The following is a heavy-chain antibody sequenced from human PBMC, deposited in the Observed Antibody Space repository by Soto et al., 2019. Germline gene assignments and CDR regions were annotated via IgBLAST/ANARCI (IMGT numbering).Heavy chain of an antibody. V-gene: IGHV3-23*04. Sequence: EVQLVESGGGLVQPGGSLRLSCAASGFTFSSYAMSWVRQAPGKGLEWVSAISGSGGSTYYADSVKGRFTISRDNSKNTLYLQMNSLRAEDTAVYYCAKSRPYYYDSSGYYFDYWGQGTLVTVSS. CDR3: AKSRPYYYDSSGYYFDY. J-gene: IGHJ4*02. CDR1: GFTFSSYA. D-gene: IGHD3-22*01. CDR2: ISGSGGST.